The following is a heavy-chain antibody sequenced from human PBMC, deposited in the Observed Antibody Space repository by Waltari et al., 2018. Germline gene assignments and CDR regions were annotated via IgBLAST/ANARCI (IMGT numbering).Heavy chain of an antibody. J-gene: IGHJ2*01. CDR1: GFTFSTYE. Sequence: EVQLVDSGGGLVQPGGSLRLSCAASGFTFSTYEMTWVRQAPGKGLEWVAYIRSSGSATYYADCVRGRFTISRDNGKNSLFLQMNSLRAEDTAVYYCARWFRESGNIYGYWYFDLWGRGTLVTVSS. D-gene: IGHD3-10*01. V-gene: IGHV3-48*03. CDR3: ARWFRESGNIYGYWYFDL. CDR2: IRSSGSAT.